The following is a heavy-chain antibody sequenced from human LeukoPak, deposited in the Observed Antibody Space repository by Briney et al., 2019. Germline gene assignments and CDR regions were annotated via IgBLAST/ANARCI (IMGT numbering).Heavy chain of an antibody. D-gene: IGHD3-3*01. J-gene: IGHJ6*03. CDR3: ARVNLPLLSATTYYDFWSGYYPPNHYYYMDV. CDR1: GGSISNSSYY. CDR2: IYYSGST. V-gene: IGHV4-39*07. Sequence: TASETLSLTCTVSGGSISNSSYYWGWIRQPPGKGLEWIGSIYYSGSTNYNPSLKSRVTISVDTYKNQFSLKLSSVTAADTAVYYCARVNLPLLSATTYYDFWSGYYPPNHYYYMDVWGKGTTVTVSS.